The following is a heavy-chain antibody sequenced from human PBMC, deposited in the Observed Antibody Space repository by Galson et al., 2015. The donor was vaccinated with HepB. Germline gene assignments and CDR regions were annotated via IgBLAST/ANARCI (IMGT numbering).Heavy chain of an antibody. D-gene: IGHD6-25*01. CDR3: AAESYSSGCCKYDY. J-gene: IGHJ4*02. Sequence: SCKASGYTFSNSAVQWVRQARGQGLEWIGWMVVGGGNTSYAQHFQGRLTITRDMSTGTAYMEMTSLRSEDTAVYYCAAESYSSGCCKYDYWGQGTLVTVSS. CDR2: MVVGGGNT. CDR1: GYTFSNSA. V-gene: IGHV1-58*01.